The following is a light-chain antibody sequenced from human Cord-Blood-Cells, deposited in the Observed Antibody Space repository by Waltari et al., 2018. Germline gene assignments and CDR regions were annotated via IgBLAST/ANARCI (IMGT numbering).Light chain of an antibody. Sequence: QSALTQPASVSGSPGQSITISCTGTSSDVGSYNLVSCYHQHPGKAPNLMIYEGSKRPAGVSNRFSGSKSGNTASLTISGLQAEDEADYYCCSYAGSSTFVVFGGGTKLTVL. CDR3: CSYAGSSTFVV. J-gene: IGLJ2*01. CDR1: SSDVGSYNL. CDR2: EGS. V-gene: IGLV2-23*03.